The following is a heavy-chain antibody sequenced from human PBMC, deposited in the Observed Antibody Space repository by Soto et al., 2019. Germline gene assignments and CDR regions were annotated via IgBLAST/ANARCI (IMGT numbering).Heavy chain of an antibody. V-gene: IGHV3-30*18. J-gene: IGHJ4*02. CDR3: AKSPNSRYFDWLSANF. D-gene: IGHD3-9*01. Sequence: VQLVESGGGVVQPGRSLRLSCAASGFKFNDYAMHWVRQAPGKGLECVAVISYEGNDIRYADSVSGRFTISRDDSKNTLFLQMDSLRSDDTGIYYCAKSPNSRYFDWLSANFWGQGTLVTVSP. CDR1: GFKFNDYA. CDR2: ISYEGNDI.